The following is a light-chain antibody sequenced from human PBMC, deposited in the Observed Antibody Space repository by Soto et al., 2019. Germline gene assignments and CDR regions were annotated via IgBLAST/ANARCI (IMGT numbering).Light chain of an antibody. V-gene: IGKV1-5*01. CDR3: QQYYTYPLT. CDR1: QSITTF. Sequence: DIQMTQSPSTLSASIGDRVTITCRASQSITTFLAWYQQKPGKAPQILIYDASKLEPGVPSRLSGGGSGTQCTLTISSLQPDHFASYYCQQYYTYPLTFGGGTRVEIK. CDR2: DAS. J-gene: IGKJ4*01.